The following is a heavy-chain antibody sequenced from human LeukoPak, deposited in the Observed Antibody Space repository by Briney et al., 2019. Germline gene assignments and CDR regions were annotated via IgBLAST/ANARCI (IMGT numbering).Heavy chain of an antibody. CDR2: ISYDGSNK. CDR3: AKDRGRTYWYGFDY. Sequence: PGRSLRLSCAASGFTFSSYAMHWVRQAPGKGLEWVAVISYDGSNKYYADSVKGRFTISRDNSKNTLYLQMNSLRAEDTAVYYCAKDRGRTYWYGFDYWGQGTLVTVSS. J-gene: IGHJ4*02. CDR1: GFTFSSYA. V-gene: IGHV3-30-3*01. D-gene: IGHD2-8*02.